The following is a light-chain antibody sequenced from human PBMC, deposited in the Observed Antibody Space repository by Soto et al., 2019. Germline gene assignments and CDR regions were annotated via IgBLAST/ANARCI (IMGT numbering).Light chain of an antibody. J-gene: IGKJ1*01. Sequence: IQMTQSPSTLSAFVGDRVTITCRASQSIGRWLAWYQQKPGKAPKLLIYDASSLESGVPSRFSGSGSGTEFTLTISSLQPDDFATYYCQQYNSYSWTFGQGTKVDIK. CDR3: QQYNSYSWT. CDR2: DAS. V-gene: IGKV1-5*01. CDR1: QSIGRW.